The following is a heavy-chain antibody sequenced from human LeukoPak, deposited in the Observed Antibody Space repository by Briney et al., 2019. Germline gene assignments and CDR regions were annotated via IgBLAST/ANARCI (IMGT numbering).Heavy chain of an antibody. CDR3: ARKFSSSWYFDY. J-gene: IGHJ4*02. D-gene: IGHD6-13*01. Sequence: PSETLSLTCTVSGGSISSYYWSWIRQSPGKGLEWIGYVYYSGTTNYDPSLKSRVIISVDTPKNQFSLKLSSVTAADTAVYFCARKFSSSWYFDYWGQGTLVTVSS. CDR2: VYYSGTT. CDR1: GGSISSYY. V-gene: IGHV4-59*08.